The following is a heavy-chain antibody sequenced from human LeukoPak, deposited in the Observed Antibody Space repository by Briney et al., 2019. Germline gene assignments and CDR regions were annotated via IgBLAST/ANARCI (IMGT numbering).Heavy chain of an antibody. CDR2: TNHSGST. J-gene: IGHJ4*02. Sequence: SETLSLTCAVYGGSFSGYYWSWIRQPPGKGLEWIGETNHSGSTNYNPSLKSRVTISVDTSKNQFSLKLSSVTAADTAVYYCAREPHYGTGYDYWGQGTLVTVSS. D-gene: IGHD4-17*01. CDR1: GGSFSGYY. CDR3: AREPHYGTGYDY. V-gene: IGHV4-34*01.